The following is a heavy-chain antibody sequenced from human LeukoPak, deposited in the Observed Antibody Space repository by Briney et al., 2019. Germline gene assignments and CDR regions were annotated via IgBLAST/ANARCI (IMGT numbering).Heavy chain of an antibody. Sequence: GGSLRLSCAASGFTFSSYSMNWVRQAPGKGLEWVSSISSSSTYIYYADSVKGRFTISRDNAKNSLYLQMNSLRAEDTAMYYCARGDSGSYYFDYWGQGTLVTVSS. CDR2: ISSSSTYI. J-gene: IGHJ4*02. CDR3: ARGDSGSYYFDY. CDR1: GFTFSSYS. V-gene: IGHV3-21*01. D-gene: IGHD1-26*01.